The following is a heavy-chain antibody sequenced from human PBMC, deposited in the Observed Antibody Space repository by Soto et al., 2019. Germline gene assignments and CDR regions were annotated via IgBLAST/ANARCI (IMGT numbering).Heavy chain of an antibody. V-gene: IGHV4-30-4*01. J-gene: IGHJ4*02. D-gene: IGHD1-7*01. Sequence: LSLTCTVSIGSITRSDYYWSWIRQPPGKGLGWIGYIYYSGSTYYNPSLKSRVTISVDTSKNQFSLKLSSVTAADTAVYYCARDVVTGTTTYTDYWGQGTLVTVSS. CDR2: IYYSGST. CDR3: ARDVVTGTTTYTDY. CDR1: IGSITRSDYY.